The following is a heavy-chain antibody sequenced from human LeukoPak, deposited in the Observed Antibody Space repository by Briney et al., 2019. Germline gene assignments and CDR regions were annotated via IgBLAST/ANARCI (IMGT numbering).Heavy chain of an antibody. J-gene: IGHJ6*03. D-gene: IGHD2-2*01. CDR2: IRNKANNYAT. CDR3: TIWVVPAANYDYMDV. Sequence: GGSLRLSCAASGFTFSGSAVHWVRQTSGKGLEWVGRIRNKANNYATAYAASVKGRFTIFRDDSKNTAYLQMNSLKTEDTAVYHCTIWVVPAANYDYMDVWGEGTTVAVSS. CDR1: GFTFSGSA. V-gene: IGHV3-73*01.